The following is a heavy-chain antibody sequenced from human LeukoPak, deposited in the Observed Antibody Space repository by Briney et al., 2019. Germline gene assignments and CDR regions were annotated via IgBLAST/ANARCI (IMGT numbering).Heavy chain of an antibody. V-gene: IGHV4-39*01. J-gene: IGHJ4*02. CDR1: GGSISSSSYS. CDR2: IYYSGST. D-gene: IGHD3-22*01. Sequence: SETLSLTCTVSGGSISSSSYSWGWIRQPPGKGLEWIGSIYYSGSTYYNPSLKSRVTISVDTSKNQFSLKLSSVTAADTAVYYCARSDYYDSSGYFDYWVQGTLVTVSS. CDR3: ARSDYYDSSGYFDY.